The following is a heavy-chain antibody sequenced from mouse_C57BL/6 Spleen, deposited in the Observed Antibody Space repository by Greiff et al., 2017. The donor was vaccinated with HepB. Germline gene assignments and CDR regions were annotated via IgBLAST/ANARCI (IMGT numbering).Heavy chain of an antibody. V-gene: IGHV1-69*01. CDR3: AREIQY. CDR2: IDPSDSYT. D-gene: IGHD5-1-1*01. Sequence: QVQLQQPGAELVMPGASVKLSCKASGYTFTSYWMHWVKQRPGQGLEWIGEIDPSDSYTNYNQKFKGKSTLTVDKSSSTAYMQLSSLTSEDSAVCYCAREIQYWGQGTTLTVSS. CDR1: GYTFTSYW. J-gene: IGHJ2*01.